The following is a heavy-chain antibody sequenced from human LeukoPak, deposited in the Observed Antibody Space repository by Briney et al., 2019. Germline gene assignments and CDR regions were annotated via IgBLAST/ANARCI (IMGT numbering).Heavy chain of an antibody. J-gene: IGHJ4*02. CDR1: GYSFTSYW. D-gene: IGHD6-13*01. CDR2: IYPGDSDT. V-gene: IGHV5-51*01. Sequence: GESLKISCKGSGYSFTSYWIAWVRQMPGKGLEWMGIIYPGDSDTRYSPSFQGQVTISADKSISTAYLQWSSLKASDTAMYYCARSSYSSSWYYPPPDYWGQGTLVTVSS. CDR3: ARSSYSSSWYYPPPDY.